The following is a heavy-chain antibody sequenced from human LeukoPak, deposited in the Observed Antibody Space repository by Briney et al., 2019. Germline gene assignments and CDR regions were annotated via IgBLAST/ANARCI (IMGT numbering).Heavy chain of an antibody. Sequence: ASVKVSCKASGGTFSSYAISWVRQAPGQGLEWMGGIIPIFGTANYAQKFQGRVTITTDESTITAYMELSSLRSEDTAVYYCAVTYYYGSGRRRMGFYFDYWGQGTLVTVSS. CDR3: AVTYYYGSGRRRMGFYFDY. CDR1: GGTFSSYA. J-gene: IGHJ4*02. V-gene: IGHV1-69*05. D-gene: IGHD3-10*01. CDR2: IIPIFGTA.